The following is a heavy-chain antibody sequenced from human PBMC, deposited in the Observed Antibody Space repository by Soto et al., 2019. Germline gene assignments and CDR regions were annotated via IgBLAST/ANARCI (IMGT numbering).Heavy chain of an antibody. D-gene: IGHD1-26*01. Sequence: GGSLRLSCAASGFTFSSYGMHWVRQAPGKGLEWVAVISYDGSNKYYADSVKGRFTISRDNSKNTLYLQMNSLRAEDTAVYYCAKPQGGSSRRGYFDYWGQGTLVTVSS. V-gene: IGHV3-30*18. CDR2: ISYDGSNK. CDR1: GFTFSSYG. J-gene: IGHJ4*02. CDR3: AKPQGGSSRRGYFDY.